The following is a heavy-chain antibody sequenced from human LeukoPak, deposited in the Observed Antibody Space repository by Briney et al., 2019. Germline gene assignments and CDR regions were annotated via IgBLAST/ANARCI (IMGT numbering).Heavy chain of an antibody. CDR2: IRYDGSNK. Sequence: GGSLRLSCAASGFTFSSYGMHWVRQAPGKGLEWVAFIRYDGSNKYYADSVKGRFTISRDNSKNTLYLQMNSLRAEDTAVYYCAKMGSGSYSGDAFDIWAKGQWSPSLQ. J-gene: IGHJ3*02. CDR1: GFTFSSYG. D-gene: IGHD1-26*01. V-gene: IGHV3-30*02. CDR3: AKMGSGSYSGDAFDI.